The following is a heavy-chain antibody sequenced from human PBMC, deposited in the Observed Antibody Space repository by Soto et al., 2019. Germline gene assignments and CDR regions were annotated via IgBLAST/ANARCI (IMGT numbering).Heavy chain of an antibody. Sequence: PGGSLRLSCTASGFTFGDYAMSWFRQAPGKGLEWVGFIRSKAYGGTTEYAAPVKGRFTISRDDSKSIAYLQMNSLKTEDTAVYYCTRAFYDSSGYYYGRTDYWGQGTLVTVSS. CDR1: GFTFGDYA. V-gene: IGHV3-49*03. J-gene: IGHJ4*02. CDR3: TRAFYDSSGYYYGRTDY. CDR2: IRSKAYGGTT. D-gene: IGHD3-22*01.